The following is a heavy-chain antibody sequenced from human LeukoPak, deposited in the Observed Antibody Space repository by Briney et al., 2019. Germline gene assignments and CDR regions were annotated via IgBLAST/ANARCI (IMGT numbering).Heavy chain of an antibody. CDR3: AKKGYAGSGTHSYYFDY. J-gene: IGHJ4*02. Sequence: GGSLRLSCAASGFTFSSYAMSWVRQAPGEGLEWVSTISGSGGSTYYADSVKGRFTISRDNSKNTLYLQMNSLRAEDTAVYYCAKKGYAGSGTHSYYFDYWGQGALVTVSS. CDR2: ISGSGGST. V-gene: IGHV3-23*01. D-gene: IGHD3-10*01. CDR1: GFTFSSYA.